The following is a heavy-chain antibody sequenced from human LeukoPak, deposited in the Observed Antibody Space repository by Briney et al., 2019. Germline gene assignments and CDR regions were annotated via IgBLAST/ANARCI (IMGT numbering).Heavy chain of an antibody. J-gene: IGHJ4*02. D-gene: IGHD6-19*01. CDR3: AKRAVAEYYFDY. CDR2: VSGGST. CDR1: GFTFSSYV. V-gene: IGHV3-23*01. Sequence: GGSLRLSCAASGFTFSSYVMTWVRQAPGKGLEWVSVVSGGSTFYADSVKGRFTISRDNSKNTLYLQMNSLRAEDTAVYYCAKRAVAEYYFDYWGQGTLVIVSS.